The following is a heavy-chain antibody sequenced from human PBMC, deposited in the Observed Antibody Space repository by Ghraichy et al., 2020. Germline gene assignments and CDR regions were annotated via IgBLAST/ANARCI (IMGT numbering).Heavy chain of an antibody. CDR3: ATRPEYDILVGYGGLDY. CDR1: GSEYHTSE. V-gene: IGHV3-23*02. CDR2: ISSSGADT. J-gene: IGHJ4*02. Sequence: GGSLRLSCADSGSEYHTSELNSLRQVSGAGLGWESGISSSGADTYYEDSVKGRFTISRDNSKNTLYLQMSGLRAEDTALYYCATRPEYDILVGYGGLDYWGQGTLVTVSS. D-gene: IGHD3-9*01.